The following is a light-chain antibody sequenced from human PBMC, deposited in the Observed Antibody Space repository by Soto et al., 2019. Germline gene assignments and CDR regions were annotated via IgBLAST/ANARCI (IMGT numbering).Light chain of an antibody. Sequence: EIVLTQSPGTLSLSPGERATISCRASESVMNYLAWYQQKPGQAPRLLIHGASSRATGISDRFSGSGSGTDFTLTINRLEPEDFAVYYCKQYSSSPPITFGQGTRLEIK. J-gene: IGKJ5*01. CDR3: KQYSSSPPIT. V-gene: IGKV3-20*01. CDR1: ESVMNY. CDR2: GAS.